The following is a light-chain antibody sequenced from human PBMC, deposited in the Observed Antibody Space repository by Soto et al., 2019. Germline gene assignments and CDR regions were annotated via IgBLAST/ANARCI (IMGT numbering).Light chain of an antibody. V-gene: IGKV1-6*01. J-gene: IGKJ5*01. CDR3: QQYYSFPIT. CDR2: AAS. Sequence: MTPSPSSLSASVGDRVTITCRASQGIRNDLGWYQQKPGKAPKLLIYAASSLQSGVPSRFSGSGSGTDFTLTISCLQSEDFATYYCQQYYSFPITFGQGTRLEI. CDR1: QGIRND.